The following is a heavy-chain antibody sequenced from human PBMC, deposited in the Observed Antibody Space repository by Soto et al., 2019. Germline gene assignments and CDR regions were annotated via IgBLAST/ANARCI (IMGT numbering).Heavy chain of an antibody. Sequence: SETLSLTFTVSVCSISSNYWGWIRPNPGKGLEWIGYIYYSGSTNYNPSLKSRVTISVDTSKNQFSLKLTSVTAADTAVYYCARDNGYSYGYNIDHWGQGTRVTVSS. J-gene: IGHJ4*02. CDR1: VCSISSNY. CDR2: IYYSGST. V-gene: IGHV4-59*01. D-gene: IGHD5-18*01. CDR3: ARDNGYSYGYNIDH.